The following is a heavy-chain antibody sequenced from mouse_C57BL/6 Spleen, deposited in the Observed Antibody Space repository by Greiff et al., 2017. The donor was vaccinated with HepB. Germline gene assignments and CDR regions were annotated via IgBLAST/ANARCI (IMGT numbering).Heavy chain of an antibody. CDR2: IHPNSGST. CDR3: AREGKTAQVSYYFDY. Sequence: QVQLQQPGAELVKPGASVKLSCKASGYTFTSYWMHWVKQRPGQGLEWIGMIHPNSGSTNYNEKFKSNATLTVDKSSSTAYMQLSSLTSEDSAVYYCAREGKTAQVSYYFDYWGQGTTLTVSS. V-gene: IGHV1-64*01. CDR1: GYTFTSYW. D-gene: IGHD3-2*02. J-gene: IGHJ2*01.